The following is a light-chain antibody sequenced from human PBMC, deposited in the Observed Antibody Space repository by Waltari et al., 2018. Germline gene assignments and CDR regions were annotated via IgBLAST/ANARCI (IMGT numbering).Light chain of an antibody. Sequence: EIVLTQSPGTLSLSPGERATFSCRASQSVSSSYLAWYQQRPGQAPRLLIYGASSRAPGIPDRFSGSGSGTDFTLTISRLEPEDFAVYYCQQYGSSPWTFGQGTKVEIK. V-gene: IGKV3-20*01. J-gene: IGKJ1*01. CDR1: QSVSSSY. CDR2: GAS. CDR3: QQYGSSPWT.